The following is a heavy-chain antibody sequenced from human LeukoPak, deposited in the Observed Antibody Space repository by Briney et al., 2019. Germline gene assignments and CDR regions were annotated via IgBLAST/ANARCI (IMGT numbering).Heavy chain of an antibody. CDR3: ARLSYSTEVY. J-gene: IGHJ4*02. CDR2: IYYSGST. CDR1: GGSISSSNYY. V-gene: IGHV4-39*01. Sequence: SETLSLTCTVSGGSISSSNYYWGWIRQPPGKGLEWIGSIYYSGSTYYNPSLKSRVTISVDTSKNQFFLKLSSVTAADTAVYYCARLSYSTEVYWGQGTLVTVSS. D-gene: IGHD6-13*01.